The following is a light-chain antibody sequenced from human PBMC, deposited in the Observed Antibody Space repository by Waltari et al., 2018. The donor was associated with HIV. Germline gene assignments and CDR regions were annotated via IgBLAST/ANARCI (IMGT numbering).Light chain of an antibody. Sequence: QSVLTQPPSASGTPGQRVTISCSGSSSNIGNNTVNWYQQLPGTAPKLRIYNNNQRPSGVPDRFSGSKSDTSASLAISGLQSEDEADYYCAAWDDSLNGYVFGTGTKVIVL. V-gene: IGLV1-44*01. CDR1: SSNIGNNT. J-gene: IGLJ1*01. CDR2: NNN. CDR3: AAWDDSLNGYV.